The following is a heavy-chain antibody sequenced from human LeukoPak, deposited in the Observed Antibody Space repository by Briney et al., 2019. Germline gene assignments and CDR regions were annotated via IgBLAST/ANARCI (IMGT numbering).Heavy chain of an antibody. CDR3: ARCTTGKTFGSLREIKKSREIDY. CDR1: GFTFSSYG. D-gene: IGHD1-1*01. Sequence: PGGSLRLSCAASGFTFSSYGMHWVRQAPGKGLEWVSSISSSSSYIHYADSVRGRFTISRDNAKNSLFLQMNSLRGEDTAVYYCARCTTGKTFGSLREIKKSREIDYWGQGTLVTVSS. J-gene: IGHJ4*02. CDR2: ISSSSSYI. V-gene: IGHV3-21*01.